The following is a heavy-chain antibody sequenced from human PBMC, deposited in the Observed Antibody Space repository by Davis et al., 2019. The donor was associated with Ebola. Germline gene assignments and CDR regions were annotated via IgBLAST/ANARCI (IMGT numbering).Heavy chain of an antibody. CDR1: GFIFDDFG. CDR2: INWNGRSI. D-gene: IGHD1-26*01. CDR3: ARGPVGRYPYYFEY. V-gene: IGHV3-20*04. Sequence: GGSLRLSCAASGFIFDDFGVSWVRQAPGKGLEWVSGINWNGRSIGYADSVKGRFTISRDNAKNSLYLQMNSLRAEDTALYYCARGPVGRYPYYFEYWGQGTLVTVSS. J-gene: IGHJ4*02.